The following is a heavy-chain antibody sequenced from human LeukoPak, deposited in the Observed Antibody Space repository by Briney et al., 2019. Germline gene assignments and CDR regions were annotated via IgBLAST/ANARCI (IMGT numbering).Heavy chain of an antibody. CDR3: ARVGIAAAGTFWFDP. Sequence: SVKVSCKASVGTFSSYAISWVRQAPGQGLEWMGGIIPIFGTANYAQKFQGRVTITADESTSTAYMELSSLRSEDTAVYYCARVGIAAAGTFWFDPWGQGTLVTVSS. CDR1: VGTFSSYA. V-gene: IGHV1-69*13. CDR2: IIPIFGTA. J-gene: IGHJ5*02. D-gene: IGHD6-13*01.